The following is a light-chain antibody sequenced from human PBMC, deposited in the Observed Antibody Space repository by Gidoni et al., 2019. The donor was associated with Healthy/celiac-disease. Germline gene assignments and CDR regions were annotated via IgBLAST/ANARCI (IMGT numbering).Light chain of an antibody. CDR3: QQYNNWPPKYT. J-gene: IGKJ2*01. V-gene: IGKV3-15*01. Sequence: EIVITQSPAPLSVSPGESATLSCRASQSVSSNSAWYQQKPGQAPRLLLYGASTRATGIPARFSGSGSGTEFTLTISSLQSEDFAVYYCQQYNNWPPKYTFGQGTKLEIK. CDR2: GAS. CDR1: QSVSSN.